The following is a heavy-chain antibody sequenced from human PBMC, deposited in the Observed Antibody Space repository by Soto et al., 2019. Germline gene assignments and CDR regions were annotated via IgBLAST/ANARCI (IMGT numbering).Heavy chain of an antibody. D-gene: IGHD6-13*01. Sequence: PGGSLRFSCAAYGFTFSSYAMSWVRQAPGKGLEWVSAISGSGGSTYYADSVKGRFTISRDNSENTLYLQMNSLRAEDTAVYYCAKDRSPNSSSWYGPEYFQHWGQGTLVTVSS. CDR1: GFTFSSYA. CDR3: AKDRSPNSSSWYGPEYFQH. CDR2: ISGSGGST. J-gene: IGHJ1*01. V-gene: IGHV3-23*01.